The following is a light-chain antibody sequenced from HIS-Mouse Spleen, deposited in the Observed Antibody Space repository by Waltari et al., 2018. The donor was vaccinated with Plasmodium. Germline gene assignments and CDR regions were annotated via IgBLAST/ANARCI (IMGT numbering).Light chain of an antibody. CDR2: WAS. J-gene: IGKJ2*01. Sequence: DIVMTQSPDSLAVSLGERATINCKSSTSVLYSSNNKNYLAWYQQKPGQPPKLLIYWASTRESGVPDRFSGNGSGTDFTLTISSLQAEDVAVYYCQQYYSTPYTFGQGTKLEIK. CDR3: QQYYSTPYT. CDR1: TSVLYSSNNKNY. V-gene: IGKV4-1*01.